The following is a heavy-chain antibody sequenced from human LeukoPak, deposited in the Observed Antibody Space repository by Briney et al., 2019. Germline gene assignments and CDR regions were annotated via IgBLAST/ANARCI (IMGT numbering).Heavy chain of an antibody. CDR2: IYYSGST. CDR1: GGSISSSSYY. CDR3: ARQHYYDSSGLLDY. Sequence: SETLSLTCTVSGGSISSSSYYWGWIRQPPGKGLEWIGSIYYSGSTYYNPSLKSRVTISVDTSKNQFSLKLSSVTAADTAVYYCARQHYYDSSGLLDYWGQETLVTVSS. V-gene: IGHV4-39*01. J-gene: IGHJ4*02. D-gene: IGHD3-22*01.